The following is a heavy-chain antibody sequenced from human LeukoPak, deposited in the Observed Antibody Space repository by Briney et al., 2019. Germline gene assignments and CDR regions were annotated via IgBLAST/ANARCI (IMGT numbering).Heavy chain of an antibody. Sequence: PSETLSLTCTVSGGSISSGSYYWSWIRQPPGTGLEWIGYIYYSGSTNYNPSLKSRVTISVDTSKNQFSLKLSSVTAADTAVYYCARLETSSGSLSYFDYWGQGTLVTVSS. D-gene: IGHD6-19*01. CDR1: GGSISSGSYY. J-gene: IGHJ4*02. V-gene: IGHV4-61*01. CDR3: ARLETSSGSLSYFDY. CDR2: IYYSGST.